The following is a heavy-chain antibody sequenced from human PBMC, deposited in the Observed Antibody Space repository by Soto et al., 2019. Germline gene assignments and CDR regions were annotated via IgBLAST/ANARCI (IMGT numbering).Heavy chain of an antibody. D-gene: IGHD4-17*01. CDR3: AREIMPLTTDWYFDL. CDR2: IFDSGST. CDR1: GGSISGGVHS. J-gene: IGHJ2*01. Sequence: QVQLQESGPGLVKPSETLSLTRTVSGGSISGGVHSWGWIRQPPGKGLEGIGNIFDSGSTYYNPSLQSRLTSSVDTSKNQFALRLSSVTAAVTAGYYCAREIMPLTTDWYFDLGGRGNLVTVSS. V-gene: IGHV4-30-4*01.